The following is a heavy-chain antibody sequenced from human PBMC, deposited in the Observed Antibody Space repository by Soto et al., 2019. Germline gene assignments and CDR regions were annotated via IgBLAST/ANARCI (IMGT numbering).Heavy chain of an antibody. CDR2: IYYSGTT. CDR1: GYSISSSNW. V-gene: IGHV4-28*01. Sequence: QVQLQESGPGLVKPSDTLSLTCAVSGYSISSSNWWGWIRQPPGKGLEWIGYIYYSGTTYYNPSLKSRVTMSVDTSKNQFSLTLTSVTAVDTAVYCCARREIHGPIDYWGQGTLVTVSS. J-gene: IGHJ4*02. D-gene: IGHD1-26*01. CDR3: ARREIHGPIDY.